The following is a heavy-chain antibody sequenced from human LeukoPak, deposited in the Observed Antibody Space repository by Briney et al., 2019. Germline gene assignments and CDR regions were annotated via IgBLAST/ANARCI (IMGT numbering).Heavy chain of an antibody. CDR2: IIPIFGTA. CDR1: GGTFSSYA. V-gene: IGHV1-69*05. J-gene: IGHJ5*02. D-gene: IGHD3-22*01. CDR3: ARDLEYSSVRWLDP. Sequence: SVKVSCKASGGTFSSYAISWVRQAPGQGLEWMGGIIPIFGTANYAQKFQGRVTITTDESTSTAYMELSSLRSEDTAVYYCARDLEYSSVRWLDPWGPVTLVTVAS.